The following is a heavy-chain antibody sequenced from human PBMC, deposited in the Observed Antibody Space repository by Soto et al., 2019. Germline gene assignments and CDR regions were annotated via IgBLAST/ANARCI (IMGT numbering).Heavy chain of an antibody. V-gene: IGHV1-8*01. D-gene: IGHD2-15*01. CDR1: GYTFTEYD. CDR3: ARGAMAALSRWYTWSDP. Sequence: QEQLVQSGAEVKKHGASVKVSCKTSGYTFTEYDINWVRQSTGKGLEWIGWMNPNSGETGYAQELQGRVNMTGRAYLSTAYLDLSRLRSVDAAVYYSARGAMAALSRWYTWSDPWAEGTLVAVA. J-gene: IGHJ5*02. CDR2: MNPNSGET.